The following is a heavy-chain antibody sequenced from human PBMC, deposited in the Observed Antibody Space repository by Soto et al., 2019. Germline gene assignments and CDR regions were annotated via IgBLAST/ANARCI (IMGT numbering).Heavy chain of an antibody. J-gene: IGHJ4*02. CDR2: IYSGGST. D-gene: IGHD6-13*01. V-gene: IGHV3-66*01. CDR1: GFTVSSNY. CDR3: ARDRVAAAGTED. Sequence: EVQLVESGGGVVQPGGSLRLSCAASGFTVSSNYMSWVRQAPGKGLEWVSVIYSGGSTYYADSVKGRFTISRDNSKNTLYLQMNSLRAEDTAVYYCARDRVAAAGTEDLGQGTLVTVSS.